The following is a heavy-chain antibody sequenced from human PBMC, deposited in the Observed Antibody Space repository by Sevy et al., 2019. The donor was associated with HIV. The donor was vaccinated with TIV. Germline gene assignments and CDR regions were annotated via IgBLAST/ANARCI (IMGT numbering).Heavy chain of an antibody. CDR1: GYTFTGYY. D-gene: IGHD3-3*01. CDR3: ARGGYTYYDFWSGYLFYMDV. CDR2: INPNSGGT. Sequence: ASVKVSCKASGYTFTGYYMHWVRQAPGQGLEWMGWINPNSGGTNYAQKFQGRVTMTRDTSISTAYMELSRLRSDDTAVYYCARGGYTYYDFWSGYLFYMDVWGKGTTVTVSS. J-gene: IGHJ6*03. V-gene: IGHV1-2*02.